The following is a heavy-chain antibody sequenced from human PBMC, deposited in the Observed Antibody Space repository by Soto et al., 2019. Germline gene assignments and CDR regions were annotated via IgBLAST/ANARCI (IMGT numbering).Heavy chain of an antibody. Sequence: RLSCAASGFTFSSYGMHWVRQAPGKGLEWVAVISYDGSNKYYADSVRGRFTISRDNSKNTLYLQMNSLRAEDTAVYYCAKDPGGGVYGMDVWGQGTTVTVSS. CDR1: GFTFSSYG. CDR3: AKDPGGGVYGMDV. CDR2: ISYDGSNK. D-gene: IGHD3-3*01. J-gene: IGHJ6*02. V-gene: IGHV3-30*18.